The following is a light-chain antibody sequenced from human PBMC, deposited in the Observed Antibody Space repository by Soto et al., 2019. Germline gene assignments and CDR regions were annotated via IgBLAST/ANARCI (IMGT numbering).Light chain of an antibody. CDR3: GTWDSSLVEWV. V-gene: IGLV1-51*01. CDR1: SSNIGNNY. Sequence: QSVLTQPPSVSAAPGQTVTISCSGSSSNIGNNYVSWYQQLPGTAPKLLIYDNNKRPSGIPDRFSGSKSGTSATLGITGLQTGDEADYYCGTWDSSLVEWVFGGGPKVTVL. CDR2: DNN. J-gene: IGLJ3*02.